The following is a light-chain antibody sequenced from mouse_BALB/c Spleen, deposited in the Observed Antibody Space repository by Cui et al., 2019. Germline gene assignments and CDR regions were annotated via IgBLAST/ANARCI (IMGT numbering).Light chain of an antibody. CDR3: QQYSKLPFT. CDR1: QGISNY. J-gene: IGKJ4*01. V-gene: IGKV10-94*01. CDR2: YPS. Sequence: DIQMPQTTSSLSASPGDRVTISCSASQGISNYLNWYQQKPDGTVKLLIYYPSSLQSGIPSRFSGSGSGTDYSLTISNLEPEDIATYYCQQYSKLPFTFGSGTKLEIK.